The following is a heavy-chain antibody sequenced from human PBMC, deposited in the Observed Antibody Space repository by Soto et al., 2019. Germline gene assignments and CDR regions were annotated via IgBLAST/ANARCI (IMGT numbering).Heavy chain of an antibody. J-gene: IGHJ4*02. CDR2: IGTAGDT. V-gene: IGHV3-13*01. D-gene: IGHD2-15*01. Sequence: SCEASGFTFSGFDMHWVRQPTGKGLEWVSTIGTAGDTYYAVSVKGRFTISRDNAKNSLSLQMNSLRAGDTAVYFCARGQEVGAHFFDSWGQGTQVTVYS. CDR3: ARGQEVGAHFFDS. CDR1: GFTFSGFD.